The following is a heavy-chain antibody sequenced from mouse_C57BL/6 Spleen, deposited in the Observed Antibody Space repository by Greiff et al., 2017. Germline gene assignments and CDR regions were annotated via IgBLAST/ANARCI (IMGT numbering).Heavy chain of an antibody. V-gene: IGHV5-9*01. Sequence: LQQSGGGLVKPGGSLKLSCAASGFTFSSYTMSWVRQTPEKRLEWVATISGGGGNTYYPDSVKGRFTISRDNAKNTLYLQMSSLRSEDTALYYCAREGYYDYDLYAMDYWGQGTSVTVSS. CDR2: ISGGGGNT. CDR3: AREGYYDYDLYAMDY. D-gene: IGHD2-4*01. CDR1: GFTFSSYT. J-gene: IGHJ4*01.